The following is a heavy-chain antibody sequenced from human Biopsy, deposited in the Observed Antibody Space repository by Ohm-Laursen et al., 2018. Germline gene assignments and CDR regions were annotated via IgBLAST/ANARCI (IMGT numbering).Heavy chain of an antibody. V-gene: IGHV1-46*01. D-gene: IGHD6-19*01. CDR2: INPSGSTT. J-gene: IGHJ4*02. Sequence: GASVKVSCKASGYSFTSYYMHWVRQAPGQGLEWMGIINPSGSTTSYPQIFQGRVTMTRDTSKSTVYMELSSLRSADTAVYFCARNTGWYGGLYYFDYWGQGTLVTVSS. CDR1: GYSFTSYY. CDR3: ARNTGWYGGLYYFDY.